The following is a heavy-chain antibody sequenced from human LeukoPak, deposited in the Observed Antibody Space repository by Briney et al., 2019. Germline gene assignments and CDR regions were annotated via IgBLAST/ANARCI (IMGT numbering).Heavy chain of an antibody. D-gene: IGHD3-22*01. V-gene: IGHV4-39*07. J-gene: IGHJ3*02. CDR2: IYYSGST. Sequence: SETLSLTCTVSGGSISSSSYYWGWIRQPPGKGLEWIGSIYYSGSTYYNPSLKSRVTISVDTSKNQFSLKLSSVTAADTAVYYCARVDAYYYDSSGYYRTDAFDIRGQGTMVTVSS. CDR3: ARVDAYYYDSSGYYRTDAFDI. CDR1: GGSISSSSYY.